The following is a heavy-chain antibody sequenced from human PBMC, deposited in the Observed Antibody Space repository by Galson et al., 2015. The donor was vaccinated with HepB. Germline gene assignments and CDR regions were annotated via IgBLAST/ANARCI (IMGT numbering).Heavy chain of an antibody. D-gene: IGHD3-9*01. Sequence: SLRLSCAASGFSLSSYRMKWVRQAPGKGLEWVSPISNSSSYIYYADSVKGRFTISRDNAKNLLFLQMNSLRAEDTAVYYCARTAAGYFDWLSPGYYYYYMDVWGKGTTVTVSS. J-gene: IGHJ6*03. CDR2: ISNSSSYI. CDR1: GFSLSSYR. CDR3: ARTAAGYFDWLSPGYYYYYMDV. V-gene: IGHV3-21*06.